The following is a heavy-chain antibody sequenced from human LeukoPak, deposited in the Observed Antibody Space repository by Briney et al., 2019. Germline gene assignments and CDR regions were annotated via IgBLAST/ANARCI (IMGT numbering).Heavy chain of an antibody. V-gene: IGHV3-72*01. CDR3: ARSSTAVTPRSIDC. D-gene: IGHD4-23*01. CDR2: IRNKVNSHTT. Sequence: GGSLTHSCAASGFTFSDHYMYWVRQAPGKGLEWVGRIRNKVNSHTTEYAASVKGRVTISRDDSKNSLYLQMNSLKTEDTAVYYCARSSTAVTPRSIDCWRRATLVTVSS. J-gene: IGHJ4*02. CDR1: GFTFSDHY.